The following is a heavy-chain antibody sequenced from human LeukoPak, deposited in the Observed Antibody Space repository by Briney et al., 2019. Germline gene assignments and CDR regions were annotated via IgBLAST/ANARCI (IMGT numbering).Heavy chain of an antibody. CDR2: IRYDGSNK. CDR1: EFTFSNSD. CDR3: AKDGVGSEGAFDI. D-gene: IGHD1-26*01. V-gene: IGHV3-30*02. J-gene: IGHJ3*02. Sequence: PGGSLRLSCAASEFTFSNSDMNWVHQAPGKGLEWVAFIRYDGSNKYYADSVKGRFTISRDNSKNTLYLQMNSLRAEDTAVYYCAKDGVGSEGAFDIWGQGTMVTVSS.